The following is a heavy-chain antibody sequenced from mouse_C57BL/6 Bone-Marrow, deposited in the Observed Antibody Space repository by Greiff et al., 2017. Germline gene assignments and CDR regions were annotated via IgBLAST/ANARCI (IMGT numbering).Heavy chain of an antibody. CDR1: GYTFTGYW. CDR3: AHTNYFYWYFDV. Sequence: VKLQESGAELMKPGASVKLSCKATGYTFTGYWIEWVKQRPGHGLEWIGEILTGSGSTNYNEKFKGKATFTADTSSNTSYRQLSSLTTEDSAIYYCAHTNYFYWYFDVWGTGTTVTVSS. V-gene: IGHV1-9*01. J-gene: IGHJ1*03. CDR2: ILTGSGST. D-gene: IGHD2-5*01.